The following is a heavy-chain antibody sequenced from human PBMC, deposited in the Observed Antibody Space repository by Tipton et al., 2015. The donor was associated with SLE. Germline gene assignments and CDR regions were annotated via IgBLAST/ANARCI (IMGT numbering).Heavy chain of an antibody. CDR2: ISSSSSYI. CDR3: ARAGGPSGYYYYYMDV. J-gene: IGHJ6*03. Sequence: SLRLSCAASGFTFSIFEMNWVRQAPGKGLEWVSSISSSSSYISYADSVKGRFTISRDNAKNSLYLQMNSLRAEDTAVYYCARAGGPSGYYYYYMDVWGKGTTVTVSS. D-gene: IGHD3-10*01. CDR1: GFTFSIFE. V-gene: IGHV3-21*01.